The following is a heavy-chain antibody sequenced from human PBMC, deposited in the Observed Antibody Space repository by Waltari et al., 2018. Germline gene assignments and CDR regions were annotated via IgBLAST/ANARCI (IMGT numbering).Heavy chain of an antibody. D-gene: IGHD3-3*02. CDR3: VSEGVAIPVHMSIFDY. Sequence: QVQLVESGGGVVQPGGSLRLSCAASGFPFSGCCMNWVRQAPGKGLEWVTFIRYDGSDKYYADFVKGRFSISRDNSKNTVSLQMNSLRPEDTAVYYCVSEGVAIPVHMSIFDYWGQGALVAVSS. V-gene: IGHV3-30*02. CDR2: IRYDGSDK. J-gene: IGHJ4*02. CDR1: GFPFSGCC.